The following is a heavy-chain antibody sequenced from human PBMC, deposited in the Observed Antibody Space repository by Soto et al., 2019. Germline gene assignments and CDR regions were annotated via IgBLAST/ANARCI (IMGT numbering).Heavy chain of an antibody. CDR1: GGSVSSGSYY. J-gene: IGHJ6*02. V-gene: IGHV4-61*01. Sequence: QVQLQESGPGLVKPSETLSLTCTVSGGSVSSGSYYWSWIRQPPGKGLEWIGYIYYSGSTHYNPSLTSRVTISVATSKTQFSLKLSSVTAADTAVYYCARGSITMVRGAYYGMDVWGQGTTVTVSS. CDR3: ARGSITMVRGAYYGMDV. CDR2: IYYSGST. D-gene: IGHD3-10*01.